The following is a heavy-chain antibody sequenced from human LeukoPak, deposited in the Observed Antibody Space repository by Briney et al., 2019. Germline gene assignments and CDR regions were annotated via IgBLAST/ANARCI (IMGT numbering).Heavy chain of an antibody. D-gene: IGHD3-3*01. CDR2: IFYSGST. V-gene: IGHV4-61*01. CDR1: GGSINSRSYY. Sequence: SETLSLTCTVSGGSINSRSYYWGWIRQPPGKGLEWIGYIFYSGSTNYNPSLKSRVTISVDTSKNQFSLKMSSVTAADTAVYYCARVFSYPLRAPFDPWGQGTLVTVSS. J-gene: IGHJ5*02. CDR3: ARVFSYPLRAPFDP.